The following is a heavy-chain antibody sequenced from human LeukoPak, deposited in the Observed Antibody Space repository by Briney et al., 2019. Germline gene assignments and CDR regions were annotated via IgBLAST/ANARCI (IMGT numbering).Heavy chain of an antibody. CDR1: GFTFSSYS. CDR3: ASTYDSSGYGDAFDI. Sequence: GGSLRLSCAASGFTFSSYSMNWVRQAPGKGLEWVSYISSSSTIYYADSVKGRFTISRDNAKNSLYLQMNSLRAEDTAVYYCASTYDSSGYGDAFDIWGQGTMVTVSS. CDR2: ISSSSTI. J-gene: IGHJ3*02. V-gene: IGHV3-48*04. D-gene: IGHD3-22*01.